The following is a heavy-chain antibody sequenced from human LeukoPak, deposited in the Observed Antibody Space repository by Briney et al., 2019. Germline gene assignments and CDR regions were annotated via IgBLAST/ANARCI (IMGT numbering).Heavy chain of an antibody. J-gene: IGHJ3*02. D-gene: IGHD4-23*01. Sequence: ASVKVSCKASGYTFTSYDINWVRQATGQGLEWMGWMNPNSGNTGYAQKFQGRVTITRITSISTAYMELSSLRSEDTAVYYCARGQGGYGGNGDAFDIWGQGTMVTVSS. CDR3: ARGQGGYGGNGDAFDI. V-gene: IGHV1-8*03. CDR1: GYTFTSYD. CDR2: MNPNSGNT.